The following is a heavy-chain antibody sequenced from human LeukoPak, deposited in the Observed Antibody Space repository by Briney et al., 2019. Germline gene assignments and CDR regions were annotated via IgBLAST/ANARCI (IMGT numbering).Heavy chain of an antibody. CDR1: GGTFSSYA. D-gene: IGHD6-6*01. J-gene: IGHJ4*02. CDR2: IIPIFGTA. CDR3: ARYSSSSHYFDY. V-gene: IGHV1-69*05. Sequence: GASVKVSCKASGGTFSSYAISWVRQAPGQGLEWMGEIIPIFGTANYAQKFQGRVTITTDESTSTAYMELSSLRSEDTAVYYCARYSSSSHYFDYWGQGTLVTVSS.